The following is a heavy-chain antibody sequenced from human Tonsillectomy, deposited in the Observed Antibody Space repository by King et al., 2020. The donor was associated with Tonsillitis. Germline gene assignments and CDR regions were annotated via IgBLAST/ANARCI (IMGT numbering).Heavy chain of an antibody. J-gene: IGHJ5*02. V-gene: IGHV3-23*04. CDR1: GFTFRSYA. D-gene: IGHD3-10*01. CDR2: ISGSGGST. CDR3: SKLVYARGVIISGWFDP. Sequence: VQRVESGGGLVQRGGSLRLSCVASGFTFRSYAISWVRQAPGKGLEWVSGISGSGGSTYYADSVKGRFTLSRDNSMNTLYVQMNSLRAEDTAVYYCSKLVYARGVIISGWFDPWGQGTLVTVSS.